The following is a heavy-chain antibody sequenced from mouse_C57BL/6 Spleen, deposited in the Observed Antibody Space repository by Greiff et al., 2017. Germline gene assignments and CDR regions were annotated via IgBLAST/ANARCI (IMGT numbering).Heavy chain of an antibody. CDR3: ARRRGGFDY. V-gene: IGHV1-69*01. CDR1: GYTFTSYW. D-gene: IGHD1-1*02. Sequence: QVQLQQPGAELVMPGASVKLSCKASGYTFTSYWMHWVKQRPGQGLEWIGEIDPSDSYTNYNQKFKGKSTLTVDESSSTAYMQLSSLTSEDSAVYYCARRRGGFDYWGQGTTLTVSS. J-gene: IGHJ2*01. CDR2: IDPSDSYT.